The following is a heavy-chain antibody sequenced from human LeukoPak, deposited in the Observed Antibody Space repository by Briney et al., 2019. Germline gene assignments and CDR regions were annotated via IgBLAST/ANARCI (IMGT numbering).Heavy chain of an antibody. CDR1: GGSFSGYY. CDR2: INHSGST. CDR3: ARGRGGKYK. D-gene: IGHD4-23*01. J-gene: IGHJ4*02. Sequence: SETLSLTCAVYGGSFSGYYWSWIRQPPGKGLEWIGEINHSGSTDYNPSLKSRVTISVDTSKNQFSLKLSSVTAADTAVYYCARGRGGKYKWGQGTLVTVSS. V-gene: IGHV4-34*01.